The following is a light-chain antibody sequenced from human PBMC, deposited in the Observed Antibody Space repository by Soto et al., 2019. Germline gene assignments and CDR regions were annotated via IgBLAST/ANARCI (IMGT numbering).Light chain of an antibody. CDR3: QSYDSSLSVV. Sequence: QSVLTQPPSVSGAPGRRVPISCTGSSSKIGAGYDEHWYQQLPGTAPKLLIYGNSNRPSGVPDRFSGSKSGTSASLAITGLQAEDEADYYCQSYDSSLSVVFGGGTKVTVL. J-gene: IGLJ2*01. V-gene: IGLV1-40*01. CDR1: SSKIGAGYD. CDR2: GNS.